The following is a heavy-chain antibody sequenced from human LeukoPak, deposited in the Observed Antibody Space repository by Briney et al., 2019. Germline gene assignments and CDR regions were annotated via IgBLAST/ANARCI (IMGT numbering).Heavy chain of an antibody. CDR3: ARYNDFWSGYPSFDY. Sequence: SQTLSLTCTVSGGSINSGNYYWSWIRQPPGKGLEWIGEINHSGSTNYNPSLKSRVTISVDTSKNQFSLKLSSVTAADTAVYYCARYNDFWSGYPSFDYWGQGALVTVSS. CDR1: GGSINSGNYY. J-gene: IGHJ4*02. CDR2: INHSGST. V-gene: IGHV4-30-4*08. D-gene: IGHD3-3*01.